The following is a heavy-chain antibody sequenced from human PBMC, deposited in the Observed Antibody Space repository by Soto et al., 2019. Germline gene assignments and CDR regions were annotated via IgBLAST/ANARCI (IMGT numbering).Heavy chain of an antibody. Sequence: EVQLVESGGGLVQPGGSLRLSCAASGFTFSSYRMSWVRQAPGKGLEWVANIKQDGSEKYYVDSVKGRFTISRDNAKNSLYLQMNSLRAEDTAVYYCARDVVVPAANDYWGQGTLVTVSS. CDR3: ARDVVVPAANDY. V-gene: IGHV3-7*04. CDR2: IKQDGSEK. D-gene: IGHD2-2*01. CDR1: GFTFSSYR. J-gene: IGHJ4*02.